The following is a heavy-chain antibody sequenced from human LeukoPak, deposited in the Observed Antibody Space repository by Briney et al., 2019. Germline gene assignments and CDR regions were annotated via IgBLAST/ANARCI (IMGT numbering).Heavy chain of an antibody. Sequence: GRSLRLSCAASGFTFSSYGMHWVRRAPGKGLEWVAVISYDGSNKYYADSVKGRFTISRDNSKNTLYLQMNSLRAEDTALYFCATYIQRPPGMDVWGQGTTVTVSS. CDR2: ISYDGSNK. CDR3: ATYIQRPPGMDV. V-gene: IGHV3-30*03. J-gene: IGHJ6*02. D-gene: IGHD2-15*01. CDR1: GFTFSSYG.